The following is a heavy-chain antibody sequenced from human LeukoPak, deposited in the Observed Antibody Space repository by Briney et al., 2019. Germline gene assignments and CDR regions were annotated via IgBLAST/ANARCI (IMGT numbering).Heavy chain of an antibody. J-gene: IGHJ5*02. D-gene: IGHD5-18*01. CDR1: GFTFSSYS. CDR2: ISSSSSYI. V-gene: IGHV3-21*04. CDR3: AKAIDYSHGDNWFDP. Sequence: GGSLRLSCAASGFTFSSYSMNWVRQAPGKGLEWVSSISSSSSYIYYADSVKGRFTISRDNAKNSLYLQMNSLRAEDTAVYYCAKAIDYSHGDNWFDPWGQGTLVTVSS.